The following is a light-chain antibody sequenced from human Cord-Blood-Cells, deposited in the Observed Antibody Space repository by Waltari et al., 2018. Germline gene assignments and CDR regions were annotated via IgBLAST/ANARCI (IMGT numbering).Light chain of an antibody. CDR2: YDS. J-gene: IGLJ2*01. Sequence: SYVLTRPPSVSVAPGKTARITCGGNNIGSKSVHWYQQKPGQAPVLVIYYDSDRPSGSPGRFSGSNSGNTATLTISRVEAGDEADYYCQVWDSSSDHVVFGGGTKLTVL. CDR3: QVWDSSSDHVV. V-gene: IGLV3-21*04. CDR1: NIGSKS.